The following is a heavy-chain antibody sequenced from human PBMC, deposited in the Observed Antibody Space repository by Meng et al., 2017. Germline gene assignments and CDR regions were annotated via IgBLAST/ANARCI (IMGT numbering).Heavy chain of an antibody. V-gene: IGHV3-23*01. J-gene: IGHJ4*02. CDR1: GFTFSSYA. CDR2: ISGSGGST. CDR3: AKSHLDLDY. Sequence: GESLKISCAASGFTFSSYAMSWVRQAPGKGLEWVSAISGSGGSTYYADSVKGRFTISRDNSKNTLYLQMNGLRAEDTAVYYCAKSHLDLDYWGQGTLVTVSS.